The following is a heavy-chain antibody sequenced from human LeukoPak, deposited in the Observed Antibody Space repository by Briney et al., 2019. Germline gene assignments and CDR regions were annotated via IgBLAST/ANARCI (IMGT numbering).Heavy chain of an antibody. CDR3: ARGNYDILTGPRRTDAFDI. Sequence: GASVKVSCKASGYSFSTYAMNWVRQAPGQRLEWMGWISAYNGNTNYAQELQGRVTMTTDTSTSTAYMELRSLRSDDTAMYYCARGNYDILTGPRRTDAFDIWGQGTMVTVSS. J-gene: IGHJ3*02. CDR2: ISAYNGNT. D-gene: IGHD3-9*01. V-gene: IGHV1-18*01. CDR1: GYSFSTYA.